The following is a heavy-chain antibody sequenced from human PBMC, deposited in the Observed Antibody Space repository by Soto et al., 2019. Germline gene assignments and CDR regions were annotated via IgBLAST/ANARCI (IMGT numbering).Heavy chain of an antibody. CDR2: MSAYNGNT. V-gene: IGHV1-18*01. Sequence: ASVKVSCKASGYTFTSYDINWVRQATGQGLEWMGWMSAYNGNTNYAQKLQGRVTMTTDTSTSTAYMELRSLRSDDTAVYYCARDQNVYGDLYYFDYWGQGTLVTVSS. CDR3: ARDQNVYGDLYYFDY. CDR1: GYTFTSYD. D-gene: IGHD4-17*01. J-gene: IGHJ4*02.